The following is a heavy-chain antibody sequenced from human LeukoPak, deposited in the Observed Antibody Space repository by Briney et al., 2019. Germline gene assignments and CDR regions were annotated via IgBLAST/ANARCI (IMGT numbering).Heavy chain of an antibody. CDR2: IWYDGSNK. J-gene: IGHJ3*02. Sequence: PGGSLRLSCAASGFTFSSYGMHWVRQAPGKGLEWVAVIWYDGSNKYYADSVKGRFTISRDNSKNTLYLQMNSLRAEDTAVYYCARRTSDFWSGHDAFDIWGQGTKVTVSS. CDR1: GFTFSSYG. D-gene: IGHD3-3*01. V-gene: IGHV3-33*01. CDR3: ARRTSDFWSGHDAFDI.